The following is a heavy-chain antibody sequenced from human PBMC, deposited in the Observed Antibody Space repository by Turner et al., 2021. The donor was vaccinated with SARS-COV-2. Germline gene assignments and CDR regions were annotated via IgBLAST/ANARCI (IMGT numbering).Heavy chain of an antibody. J-gene: IGHJ4*02. V-gene: IGHV3-30-3*01. CDR2: ISYDGSNK. Sequence: QVQLVESGGGVVQPGRSLRLSCAASGFTFSSYAMHWVRQAPGKRLEWVAVISYDGSNKYYADSVKGRFTLSRDNSKNTLYLQMNSLRAEDTAVYYCARLHTSSWYFDYWGQGTLVTVSS. CDR1: GFTFSSYA. D-gene: IGHD6-13*01. CDR3: ARLHTSSWYFDY.